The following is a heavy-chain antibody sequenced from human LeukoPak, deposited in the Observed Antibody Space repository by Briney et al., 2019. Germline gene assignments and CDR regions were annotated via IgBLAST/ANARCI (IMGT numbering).Heavy chain of an antibody. V-gene: IGHV3-7*05. CDR1: GFTFSTYW. CDR3: VRVANWDLEY. Sequence: GGSLRLSCAGSGFTFSTYWMSWVRQAPGKGLEWVASIRQDGGERYYADPMRGRFTISRDNAKNSLDLQMNSLRAEDTAVYYCVRVANWDLEYWGQGTLVSVSS. CDR2: IRQDGGER. D-gene: IGHD1-1*01. J-gene: IGHJ4*02.